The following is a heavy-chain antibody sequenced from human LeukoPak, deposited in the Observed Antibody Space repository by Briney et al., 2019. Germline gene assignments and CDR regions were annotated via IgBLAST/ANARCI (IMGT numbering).Heavy chain of an antibody. V-gene: IGHV3-23*01. D-gene: IGHD3-9*01. CDR3: AKSHYDVLTGYYTVYFDY. J-gene: IGHJ4*02. CDR1: GFTFISDA. CDR2: ISGSGGST. Sequence: GGSLRLSCAASGFTFISDAMSWVRQAPGKRLEWVSAISGSGGSTYYADSVKGRFTISRDNSKNTLYLQMNSLRAEDTAVYYCAKSHYDVLTGYYTVYFDYWGQGTLVTVSS.